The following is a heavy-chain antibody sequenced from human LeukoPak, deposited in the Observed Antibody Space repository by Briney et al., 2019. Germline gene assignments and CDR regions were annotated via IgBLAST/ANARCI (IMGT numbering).Heavy chain of an antibody. CDR1: GYTFTSYY. CDR3: ARAQAKYDAFDI. V-gene: IGHV1-46*01. Sequence: ASVKVSCKASGYTFTSYYMHWVRQAPGQGLEWMGIINPSGGSTSYAQKFQGRVTMTRDTSTSTVYMELSSLRSEDTAVYSCARAQAKYDAFDIWGQGTLVTVSS. J-gene: IGHJ3*02. CDR2: INPSGGST.